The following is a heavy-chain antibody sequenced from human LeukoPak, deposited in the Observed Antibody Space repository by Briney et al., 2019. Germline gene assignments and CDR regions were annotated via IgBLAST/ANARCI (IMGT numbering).Heavy chain of an antibody. V-gene: IGHV3-53*01. CDR2: IYPGGST. CDR3: ARAGRNDPRGYSYGFFDY. D-gene: IGHD5-18*01. CDR1: GFTVSGDY. Sequence: GGSLRLSCAASGFTVSGDYMSWVRQAPGKGLGWVSLIYPGGSTFYADSVKGRFTISRDNSKNTLYLQMNSLRAEDTAVYYCARAGRNDPRGYSYGFFDYWGQGTLVTVSS. J-gene: IGHJ4*02.